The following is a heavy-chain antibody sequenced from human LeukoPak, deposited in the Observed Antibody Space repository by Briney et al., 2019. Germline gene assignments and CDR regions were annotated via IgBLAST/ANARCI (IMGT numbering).Heavy chain of an antibody. CDR3: ARGGVGCSSTSCYTYFQH. V-gene: IGHV4-59*01. J-gene: IGHJ1*01. Sequence: SETLSLTCTVSGGSISSYYWSWIRQPPGKGLEWIGYIYYSGSTNYNPSLKSRVTISVDTSKNQFSLKLSSVTAADTAVYYCARGGVGCSSTSCYTYFQHWGQGTLVTVSS. CDR1: GGSISSYY. D-gene: IGHD2-2*02. CDR2: IYYSGST.